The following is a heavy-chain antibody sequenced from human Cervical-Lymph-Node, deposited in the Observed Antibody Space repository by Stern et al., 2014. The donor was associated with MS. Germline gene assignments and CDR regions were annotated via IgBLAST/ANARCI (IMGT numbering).Heavy chain of an antibody. CDR3: ARPPPRRKWDDPNYGMDV. Sequence: VQLVQSGAEVKKPGESLKISCKGSGYTFTNNWIAWVRQMPGKGLEWMGIIYPDDSDIRYSPSLTGQVPISADKSISTASLQWSSLKAADSAVYYCARPPPRRKWDDPNYGMDVWGQGTTVTVSS. CDR2: IYPDDSDI. J-gene: IGHJ6*02. D-gene: IGHD1-1*01. CDR1: GYTFTNNW. V-gene: IGHV5-51*03.